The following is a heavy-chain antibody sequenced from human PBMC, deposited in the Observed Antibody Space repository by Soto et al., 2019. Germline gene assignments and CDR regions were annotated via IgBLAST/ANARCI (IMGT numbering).Heavy chain of an antibody. V-gene: IGHV3-21*01. CDR2: ISSSSSYI. CDR1: GFTFSSYS. CDR3: ARAETGFDAFDI. D-gene: IGHD1-1*01. Sequence: GGSLRLSCAASGFTFSSYSMNWVRQAPGKGLEWVSSISSSSSYIYYADSVKGRFTISRDNAKNSLYLQMNSLRAEDTAVYYCARAETGFDAFDIWGQGTMVTVSS. J-gene: IGHJ3*02.